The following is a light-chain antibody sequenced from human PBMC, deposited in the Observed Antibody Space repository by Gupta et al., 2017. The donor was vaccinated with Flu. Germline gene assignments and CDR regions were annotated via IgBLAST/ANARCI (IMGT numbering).Light chain of an antibody. CDR2: WAS. Sequence: DVAINHASDSRAVTLAERPSHNGKPSQSVLYSSNNKNYLAWYQQNPGHHPKLLIYWASTRESGVPDRFSGSGSETDFTLTIISLEAEDVAVCYCQQYYSTPWTFGQGTKVEIK. CDR3: QQYYSTPWT. J-gene: IGKJ1*01. V-gene: IGKV4-1*01. CDR1: QSVLYSSNNKNY.